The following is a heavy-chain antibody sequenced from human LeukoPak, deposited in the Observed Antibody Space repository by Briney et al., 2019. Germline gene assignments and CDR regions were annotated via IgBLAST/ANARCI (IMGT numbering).Heavy chain of an antibody. J-gene: IGHJ5*02. CDR1: GGSISSSDYY. V-gene: IGHV4-39*01. D-gene: IGHD3-9*01. CDR3: ARRSPHYDILTGP. Sequence: SETLSLTCTVSGGSISSSDYYWGWIRQPPGKGLEWIGSIYYSGSTYYNPSLKSRVTIFVDTSKNQFSLKLSSVTAADTAVYYCARRSPHYDILTGPWGQGTLVTVSS. CDR2: IYYSGST.